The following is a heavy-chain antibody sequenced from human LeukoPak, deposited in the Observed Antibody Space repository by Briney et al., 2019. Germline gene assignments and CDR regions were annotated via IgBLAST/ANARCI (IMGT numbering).Heavy chain of an antibody. CDR3: AREREYHYDSSGYYRDAFDL. Sequence: PSETLSLTCTVFGASISSNYWSRVRPPPGKGLEWIGYIYYNGNTNYNPSLQRRVTISVDTSKKHFSLTLSSVTAADTTVYYCAREREYHYDSSGYYRDAFDLWGQGTMVTVSS. D-gene: IGHD3-22*01. V-gene: IGHV4-59*12. CDR2: IYYNGNT. J-gene: IGHJ3*01. CDR1: GASISSNY.